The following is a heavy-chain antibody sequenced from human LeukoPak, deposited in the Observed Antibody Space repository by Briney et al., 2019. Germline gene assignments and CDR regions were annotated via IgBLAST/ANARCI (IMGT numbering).Heavy chain of an antibody. J-gene: IGHJ4*02. V-gene: IGHV1-58*01. D-gene: IGHD6-13*01. CDR2: IVVGSDNT. CDR3: AAPYSSTWFDY. Sequence: AASVKVSCKASGFTFTTRSAVQWVRQARGQRLEWIGWIVVGSDNTNYTQNFQERVTITRDMSTSTAYMELSSLRSEDTAVYYCAAPYSSTWFDYWGQGTLVTVSS. CDR1: GFTFTTRSA.